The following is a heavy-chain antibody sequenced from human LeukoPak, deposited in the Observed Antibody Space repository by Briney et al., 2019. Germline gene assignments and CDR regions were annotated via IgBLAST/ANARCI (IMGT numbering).Heavy chain of an antibody. CDR2: IIPIFGTA. CDR3: ARNYDNHNWFDP. D-gene: IGHD3-22*01. J-gene: IGHJ5*02. Sequence: SVKVSCKASGYTFTSYGISWVRQAPGQGLEWMGGIIPIFGTANYAQKFQGRVTITADESTSTAYMELSSLRSEDTAVYYCARNYDNHNWFDPWGQGTLVTVSS. V-gene: IGHV1-69*13. CDR1: GYTFTSYG.